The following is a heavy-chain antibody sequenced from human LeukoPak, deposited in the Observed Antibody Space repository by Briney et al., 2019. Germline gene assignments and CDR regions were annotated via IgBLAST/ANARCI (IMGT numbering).Heavy chain of an antibody. CDR2: IYNSVTT. CDR3: AREDYDAAGAFDI. V-gene: IGHV4-59*01. CDR1: GDSFNSYY. J-gene: IGHJ3*02. Sequence: PSETLSLTCTVSGDSFNSYYWTWIRQPPGKRLEWIGYIYNSVTTSYNPSLKSRVTTSVDASKNQFSLKLTSVTAADTAIYYCAREDYDAAGAFDIWGQGTMVTVSS. D-gene: IGHD4/OR15-4a*01.